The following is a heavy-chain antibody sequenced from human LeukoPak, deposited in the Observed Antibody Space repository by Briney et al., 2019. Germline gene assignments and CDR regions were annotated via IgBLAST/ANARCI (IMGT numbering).Heavy chain of an antibody. CDR2: INLNSGGT. CDR1: GYTFTGYY. J-gene: IGHJ4*02. CDR3: ARDGTGNDY. Sequence: ASVKASCKASGYTFTGYYMHWVRQAPGQGLEWMGWINLNSGGTNYAQKFQGRVTMTRDTSISTAYMELSRLRSDDTAVYYCARDGTGNDYWGQGTLVTVSS. V-gene: IGHV1-2*02. D-gene: IGHD1-7*01.